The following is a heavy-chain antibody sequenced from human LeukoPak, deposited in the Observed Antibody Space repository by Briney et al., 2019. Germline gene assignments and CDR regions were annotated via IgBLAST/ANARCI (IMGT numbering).Heavy chain of an antibody. CDR1: GFTFSSYS. J-gene: IGHJ5*02. CDR2: INHSGST. D-gene: IGHD3-10*01. Sequence: PGGSLRLSCAASGFTFSSYSMNWVRQPPGKGLEWIGEINHSGSTNYNPSLKSRVTISVDTSRNQFSLKLSSVTAADTAVYYCARERRLVVRGVPNWFDPWGQGTLVTVSS. V-gene: IGHV4-34*01. CDR3: ARERRLVVRGVPNWFDP.